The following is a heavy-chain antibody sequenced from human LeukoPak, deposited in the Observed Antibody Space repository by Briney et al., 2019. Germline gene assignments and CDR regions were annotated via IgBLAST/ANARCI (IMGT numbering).Heavy chain of an antibody. CDR2: ISGSGGST. J-gene: IGHJ4*02. V-gene: IGHV3-23*01. CDR3: AKDKVSGSSGWYSYFDY. Sequence: QAGGSLRLSCAASGLTFSSYAMSWVRQAPGKGLEWVSAISGSGGSTYYADSVKGRFTISRDNSKNTLYLQMNGLRAEDTAVYYCAKDKVSGSSGWYSYFDYWGQGTLVTVSS. D-gene: IGHD6-19*01. CDR1: GLTFSSYA.